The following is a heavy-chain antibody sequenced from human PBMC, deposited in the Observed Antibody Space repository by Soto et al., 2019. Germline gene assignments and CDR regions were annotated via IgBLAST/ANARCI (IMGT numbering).Heavy chain of an antibody. J-gene: IGHJ3*02. CDR1: GFTFSSYA. V-gene: IGHV3-30-3*01. Sequence: QVQLVESGGGVVQPGRSLRLSCAASGFTFSSYAMHWVRQAPGKGLEWVAVISYDGSNKYYADSVKGRFTISRDNSKNTLYLQMNSLRAEDTAVYYCARDSANYYDSSGYYQGAFDIWGQGTMVTVSS. CDR3: ARDSANYYDSSGYYQGAFDI. CDR2: ISYDGSNK. D-gene: IGHD3-22*01.